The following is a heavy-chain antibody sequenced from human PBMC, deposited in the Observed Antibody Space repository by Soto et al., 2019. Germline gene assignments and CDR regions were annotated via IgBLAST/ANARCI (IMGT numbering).Heavy chain of an antibody. V-gene: IGHV3-48*01. CDR1: GFILSDCA. Sequence: EVQLVESGGGLVQPGGSLRLSCATSGFILSDCAMNWVRQAPGKGLEWVSYISSSSSVIDYAESVKGRFTVSRDNARNSLYLQRNSLRAEDTAVYYCARDLSWGSNWYYYMDVWGKGTTVTVSS. D-gene: IGHD7-27*01. J-gene: IGHJ6*03. CDR2: ISSSSSVI. CDR3: ARDLSWGSNWYYYMDV.